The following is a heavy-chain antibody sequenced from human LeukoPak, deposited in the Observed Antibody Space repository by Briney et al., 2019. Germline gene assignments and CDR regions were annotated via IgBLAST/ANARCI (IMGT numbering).Heavy chain of an antibody. V-gene: IGHV5-51*01. CDR3: ARVPRMAGIAAGSTGFDY. CDR1: GYSFTSYW. Sequence: GESLKISCKGSGYSFTSYWIGWVRQMPGKGLGWMGIIYPGDSDTRYSASFEGQVTISADKSISTAYLQWSSLTASDTAMYYCARVPRMAGIAAGSTGFDYWGQGTLVTVSS. CDR2: IYPGDSDT. J-gene: IGHJ4*02. D-gene: IGHD6-13*01.